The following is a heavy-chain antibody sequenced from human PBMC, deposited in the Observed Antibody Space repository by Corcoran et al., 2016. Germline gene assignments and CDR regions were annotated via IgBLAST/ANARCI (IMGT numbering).Heavy chain of an antibody. CDR3: ARVVTYYDFWSGYWVCYFDY. D-gene: IGHD3-3*01. V-gene: IGHV4-34*01. J-gene: IGHJ4*02. Sequence: QVQLQQWGAGLLKPSETLSLTCAVYGGSFSGYYWSWIRQPPGKGLEWIGEINHSGSTNYNPSLKSRVNISVDTSKNQFSLKLSSVTAADTAVFYCARVVTYYDFWSGYWVCYFDYWGQGTLVTVAS. CDR1: GGSFSGYY. CDR2: INHSGST.